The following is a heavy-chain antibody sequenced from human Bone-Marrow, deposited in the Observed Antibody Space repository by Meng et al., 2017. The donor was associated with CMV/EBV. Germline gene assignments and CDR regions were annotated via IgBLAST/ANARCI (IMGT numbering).Heavy chain of an antibody. CDR3: ARSSDRKSPRGWFDP. V-gene: IGHV1-2*02. D-gene: IGHD3-10*01. CDR1: GYTFTGYY. CDR2: INPNSGGT. Sequence: ASVKVSCKASGYTFTGYYMHWVRQAPGQGLEWMGWINPNSGGTNYAQKFQGRVTMTRDTSISTAYMELSRLRSDDTAVYYCARSSDRKSPRGWFDPWGQGTLVTVSS. J-gene: IGHJ5*02.